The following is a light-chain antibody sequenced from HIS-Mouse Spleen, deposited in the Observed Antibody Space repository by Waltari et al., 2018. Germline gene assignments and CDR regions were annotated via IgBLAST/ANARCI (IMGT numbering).Light chain of an antibody. CDR1: SSDVGSDNI. Sequence: QSALTQPASVSGSPGQSITIPCTGTSSDVGSDNIVSWYQQHPGKAPKLLIYEGRKRPSGVSNRFSGSKSGNTASLTISGLQAEDEADYYCCSYAGSSTWVFGGGTKLTVL. J-gene: IGLJ3*02. V-gene: IGLV2-23*01. CDR3: CSYAGSSTWV. CDR2: EGR.